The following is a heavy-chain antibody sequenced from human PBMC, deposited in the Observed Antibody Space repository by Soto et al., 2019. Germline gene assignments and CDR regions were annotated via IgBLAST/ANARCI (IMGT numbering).Heavy chain of an antibody. CDR2: IYHSGST. V-gene: IGHV4-4*02. D-gene: IGHD3-22*01. J-gene: IGHJ4*02. CDR3: ARAASIPPDYYDSSGYYFDY. Sequence: QVQLQESGPGLVKPSGTLSLTCAVSGGSISSSNWWSWVRQPPGKGLEWIGEIYHSGSTNYNPSLKSRVTISVDKSKNQFSLKLSSVTAADTAVYYCARAASIPPDYYDSSGYYFDYWGQGTLVTVSS. CDR1: GGSISSSNW.